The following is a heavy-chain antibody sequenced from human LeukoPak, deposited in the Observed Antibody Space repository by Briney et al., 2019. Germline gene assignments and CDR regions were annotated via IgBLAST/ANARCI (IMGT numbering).Heavy chain of an antibody. CDR2: IIPVLGTT. Sequence: SVKVSCKASGGTFIRYAISWVRQAPGQGLEWMGGIIPVLGTTNYAQTFQNKVTITADESTSTTYMELSSLTSEDTAVYYCATSGGDYYYYSLDVWGKGTPVTISS. CDR1: GGTFIRYA. CDR3: ATSGGDYYYYSLDV. D-gene: IGHD3-10*01. V-gene: IGHV1-69*13. J-gene: IGHJ6*03.